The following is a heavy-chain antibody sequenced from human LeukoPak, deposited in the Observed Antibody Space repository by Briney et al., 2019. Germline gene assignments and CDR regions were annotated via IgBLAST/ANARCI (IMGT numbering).Heavy chain of an antibody. V-gene: IGHV4-59*01. CDR3: ARDRARIIDY. CDR1: GGSISSYY. D-gene: IGHD3-10*01. Sequence: SETLSLTCTVSGGSISSYYWSWIRQPPGKGLEWIGYIYYSGSTNYNPSLKSRVTISVDTSKNQFSLKLSSVTAADTAVYCCARDRARIIDYWGQGTLVTVSS. J-gene: IGHJ4*02. CDR2: IYYSGST.